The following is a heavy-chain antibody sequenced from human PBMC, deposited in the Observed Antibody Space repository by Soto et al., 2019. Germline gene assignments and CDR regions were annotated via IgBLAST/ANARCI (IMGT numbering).Heavy chain of an antibody. CDR3: ARRNGSKGVYYFDY. D-gene: IGHD1-1*01. J-gene: IGHJ4*02. CDR1: GGSFSGYY. V-gene: IGHV4-34*01. Sequence: SETLSLTCAVYGGSFSGYYWSWIRQPPGKGLEWIGEINHSGSTNYNPSLKSRYTISVDTSKNQFSLKLSYVTAADTAVYYCARRNGSKGVYYFDYWGQGTLVTVSS. CDR2: INHSGST.